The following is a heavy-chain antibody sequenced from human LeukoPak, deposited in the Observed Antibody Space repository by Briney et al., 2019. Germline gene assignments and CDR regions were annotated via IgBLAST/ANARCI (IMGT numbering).Heavy chain of an antibody. CDR2: FDPENDET. D-gene: IGHD3-22*01. CDR1: GYTLIKFS. J-gene: IGHJ4*02. CDR3: ATIYYYDRSDYYRLDY. Sequence: GASVKVSCTVSGYTLIKFSMHWVRQAPGKGLEWMGGFDPENDETFYAQKFQGRVTMTEDPSTDTAYMELSSLRYEDTAVYYCATIYYYDRSDYYRLDYWGQGTLVTVSS. V-gene: IGHV1-24*01.